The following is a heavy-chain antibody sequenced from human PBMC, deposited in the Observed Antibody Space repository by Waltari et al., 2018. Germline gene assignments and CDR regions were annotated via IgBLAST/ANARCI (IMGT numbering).Heavy chain of an antibody. Sequence: QVQLVQSGAEVKKPGASVKVSCKASGYTFTGYYMHWVRQAPGQGLEWMGRINPTRGGTNYAQSFQGRVTMTRDTSISTAYMELSRLRSDDTAVYYWARGGRELHPDGDRFDYWGQGTLVTVSS. CDR3: ARGGRELHPDGDRFDY. D-gene: IGHD1-26*01. V-gene: IGHV1-2*06. J-gene: IGHJ4*02. CDR1: GYTFTGYY. CDR2: INPTRGGT.